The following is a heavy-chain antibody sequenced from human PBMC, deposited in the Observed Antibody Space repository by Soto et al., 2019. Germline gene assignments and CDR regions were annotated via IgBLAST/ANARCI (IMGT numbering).Heavy chain of an antibody. CDR1: GYTFTSYD. CDR2: MNPNSGNT. CDR3: ASAFPPNYYYYYGMDV. Sequence: ASVKVSCKASGYTFTSYDINWVRQATGQGLEWMGWMNPNSGNTGYAQKFQGRVTMTRNSSISTAYMELSSLRSEDTAVYYCASAFPPNYYYYYGMDVWGQGTTVTVSS. J-gene: IGHJ6*02. V-gene: IGHV1-8*01.